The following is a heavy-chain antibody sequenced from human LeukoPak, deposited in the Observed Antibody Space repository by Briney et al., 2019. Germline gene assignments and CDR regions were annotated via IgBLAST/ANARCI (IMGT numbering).Heavy chain of an antibody. J-gene: IGHJ4*02. D-gene: IGHD6-19*01. CDR1: GGTPSRYV. V-gene: IGHV1-69*13. CDR2: IIPLFGTP. CDR3: ASLPETYSSGLYTVDY. Sequence: SAKVSCKASGGTPSRYVINLVRQAPGQGLEWMGGIIPLFGTPNYAQRFQGRLTITADESTNTVYMELSSLRFDDTAVYYCASLPETYSSGLYTVDYWGQGTLLTVSS.